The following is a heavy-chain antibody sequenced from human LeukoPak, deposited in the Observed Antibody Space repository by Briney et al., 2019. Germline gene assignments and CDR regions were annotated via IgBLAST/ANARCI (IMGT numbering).Heavy chain of an antibody. D-gene: IGHD6-19*01. J-gene: IGHJ4*02. CDR1: GFTFSSYG. CDR2: ISPSSSTI. CDR3: AREHTPFGSGCTAAY. V-gene: IGHV3-48*01. Sequence: PGGSLRLSCAASGFTFSSYGMNWVRQAPGPGLERVSYISPSSSTIYYADSGKGRFTSSRDNAKNSLYLQMNSLRAEDTAVYYCAREHTPFGSGCTAAYWGQGTLVTVSS.